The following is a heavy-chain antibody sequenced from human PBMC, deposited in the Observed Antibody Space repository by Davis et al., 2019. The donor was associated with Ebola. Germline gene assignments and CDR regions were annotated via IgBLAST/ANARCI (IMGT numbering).Heavy chain of an antibody. CDR3: TYTYSSGEDV. D-gene: IGHD6-25*01. CDR1: GFTFSGSA. Sequence: GGSLRLSCAASGFTFSGSAMHCVRQASGKGLEWVGRIRRKANSYATAYAASVKGRFTIYRDDSKNTAYLQMNSLRTEDTAVYYCTYTYSSGEDVWGQGTTVTVSS. CDR2: IRRKANSYAT. V-gene: IGHV3-73*01. J-gene: IGHJ6*02.